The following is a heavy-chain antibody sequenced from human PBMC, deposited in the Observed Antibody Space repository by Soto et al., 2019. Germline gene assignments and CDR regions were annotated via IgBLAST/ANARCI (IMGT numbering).Heavy chain of an antibody. Sequence: QLLESGGGLVQPGGSLRLSCAASGSSFSSYAMAWVRQAPGKGLEWVSSISGSGSITFYADSLKGRFTISRDNSKDTVDMQMNSLRVEDTAVYYCAKGGFWVHYGMDVWGQGTTVTVSS. CDR3: AKGGFWVHYGMDV. CDR1: GSSFSSYA. D-gene: IGHD3-16*01. CDR2: ISGSGSIT. V-gene: IGHV3-23*01. J-gene: IGHJ6*02.